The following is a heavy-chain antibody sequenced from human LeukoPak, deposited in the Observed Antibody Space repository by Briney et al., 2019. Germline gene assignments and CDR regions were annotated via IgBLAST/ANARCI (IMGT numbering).Heavy chain of an antibody. J-gene: IGHJ5*02. CDR3: AIDGMVRGVIPAEDDP. CDR1: GFTFSTYS. V-gene: IGHV3-21*01. D-gene: IGHD3-10*01. Sequence: PGGSLRLSCAASGFTFSTYSMNWVRRAPGRGLEWVSSISGTSSYIYYADSVKGRFTISRDNAKNSLYLQMNSLRAEDTALYYCAIDGMVRGVIPAEDDPWGQGTLVTVSS. CDR2: ISGTSSYI.